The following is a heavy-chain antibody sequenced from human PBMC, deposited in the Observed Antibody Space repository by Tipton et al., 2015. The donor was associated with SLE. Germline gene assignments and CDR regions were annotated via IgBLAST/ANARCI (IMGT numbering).Heavy chain of an antibody. CDR1: GGSFSGYY. J-gene: IGHJ4*02. CDR2: IYYSGST. CDR3: ARVWVRGVIPYYFDY. Sequence: TLTLTCAVYGGSFSGYYWSWIRQHPGKGLEWIGYIYYSGSTYYNPSLKSRVTISVDTSKNQLSLKLSSVTAADTAVYYCARVWVRGVIPYYFDYWGQVSLVTVSS. D-gene: IGHD3-10*01. V-gene: IGHV4-31*11.